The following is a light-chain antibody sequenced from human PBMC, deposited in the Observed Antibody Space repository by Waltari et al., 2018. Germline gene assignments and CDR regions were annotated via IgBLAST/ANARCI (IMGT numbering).Light chain of an antibody. CDR3: AAWDDSLSGFYV. V-gene: IGLV1-47*01. CDR2: RNN. CDR1: SSHTGGNY. J-gene: IGLJ1*01. Sequence: QSVLTQPPSSSGTPGPRVTIPCSGRSSHTGGNYVYCYQQLPGTAPKLLIYRNNQRPSGVPDRFSGSKSGTSASLAISGLRSEDEADYYCAAWDDSLSGFYVFGTGTKVTVL.